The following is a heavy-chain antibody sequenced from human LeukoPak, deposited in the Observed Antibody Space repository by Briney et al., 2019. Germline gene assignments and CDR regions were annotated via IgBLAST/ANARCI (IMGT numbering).Heavy chain of an antibody. J-gene: IGHJ6*04. Sequence: GGSLRLSCAASGFTFDDYGMSWVRQAPGKGLEWVSGINWNGGGTGYADSVKGRFTISRDNAKNSLYLQMNSLRAEDTALYYCAELGITMIGGVWGKGTTVTISS. V-gene: IGHV3-20*04. CDR2: INWNGGGT. CDR1: GFTFDDYG. CDR3: AELGITMIGGV. D-gene: IGHD3-10*02.